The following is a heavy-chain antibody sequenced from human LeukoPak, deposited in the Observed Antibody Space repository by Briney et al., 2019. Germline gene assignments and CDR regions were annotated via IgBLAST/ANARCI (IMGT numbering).Heavy chain of an antibody. D-gene: IGHD3-22*01. CDR2: IYSGGST. CDR1: GFTVSSNY. J-gene: IGHJ4*02. CDR3: ARDGYYDSSGYYF. V-gene: IGHV3-53*01. Sequence: SGGSLRLSCAASGFTVSSNYMSWVRQAPGKGLEWVSVIYSGGSTYYADSVKGRFTISRDNSKNTLYLQMNSLRAEDTAVYYCARDGYYDSSGYYFWGQGTLVTVSS.